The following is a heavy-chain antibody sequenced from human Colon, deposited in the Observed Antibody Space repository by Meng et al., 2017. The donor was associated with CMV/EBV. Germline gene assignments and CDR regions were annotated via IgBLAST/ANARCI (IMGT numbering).Heavy chain of an antibody. V-gene: IGHV3-33*06. CDR2: IWYDGSNK. J-gene: IGHJ6*02. Sequence: GGSLSLSCAASGFTFSSYGMHWVRQAPGKGLEWVAVIWYDGSNKYYADSVKGRFTISRDNSKNTLYLQMNSLRAEDTAVYYCAKDPHCEYSSPYPYDYYYGMDVWGQGTTVTVSS. CDR1: GFTFSSYG. CDR3: AKDPHCEYSSPYPYDYYYGMDV. D-gene: IGHD6-6*01.